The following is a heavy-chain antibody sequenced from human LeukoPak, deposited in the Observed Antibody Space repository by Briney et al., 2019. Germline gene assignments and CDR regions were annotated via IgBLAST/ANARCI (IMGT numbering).Heavy chain of an antibody. CDR1: GDSISITNDY. CDR2: IHKSGNT. J-gene: IGHJ2*01. Sequence: SETLSLTCTVSGDSISITNDYWAWIRQPPGTGLEWIGSIHKSGNTYYNSSLESRVTVSVDTSKNHLSLKLVSVTVADTAVYYCARHRYDNTEYLIEYFDLWGRGTLVSVSS. V-gene: IGHV4-39*01. D-gene: IGHD6-6*01. CDR3: ARHRYDNTEYLIEYFDL.